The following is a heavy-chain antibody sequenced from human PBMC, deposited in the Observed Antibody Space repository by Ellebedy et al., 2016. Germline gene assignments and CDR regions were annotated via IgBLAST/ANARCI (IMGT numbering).Heavy chain of an antibody. Sequence: SETLSLTCAVYGASFTDYYWTWIRQPPGKGLEWIGEIHPSGSSTYNPSLKSRVTISLDTSKNQISLKLNSVTAADTAVYYGARGRDEAKTGYWGQGTLVTVSS. J-gene: IGHJ4*02. CDR1: GASFTDYY. CDR2: IHPSGSS. D-gene: IGHD6-6*01. V-gene: IGHV4-34*01. CDR3: ARGRDEAKTGY.